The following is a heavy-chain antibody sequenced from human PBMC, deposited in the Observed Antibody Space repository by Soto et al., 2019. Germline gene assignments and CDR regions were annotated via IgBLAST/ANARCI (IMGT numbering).Heavy chain of an antibody. CDR3: ARAYIGYDLRYFDY. J-gene: IGHJ4*02. CDR1: GGSFSGYY. V-gene: IGHV4-34*01. Sequence: SETLSLTCAVYGGSFSGYYWSWIRQPPGKGLEWIGEINHSGSTNYNPSLKSRVTISVDTSKNQFSLKLSSVTAADTAVYYCARAYIGYDLRYFDYWGQGTLVTVSS. D-gene: IGHD5-12*01. CDR2: INHSGST.